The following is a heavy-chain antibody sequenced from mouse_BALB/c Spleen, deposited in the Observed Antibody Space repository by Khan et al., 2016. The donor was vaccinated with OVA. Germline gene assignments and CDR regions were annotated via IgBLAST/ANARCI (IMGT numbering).Heavy chain of an antibody. CDR2: ISDGGSYS. Sequence: EVELVESGGGLVKPGGSLKLSCAASGFTFSDYYMYWIRQTPEKRLEWVATISDGGSYSYYPDSVKGRFTISRDDVKSNLYLQMSSLKSEDTAMYYCARGCYGGPFTYWGQGTLVTVSA. CDR1: GFTFSDYY. J-gene: IGHJ3*01. D-gene: IGHD1-1*02. V-gene: IGHV5-4*02. CDR3: ARGCYGGPFTY.